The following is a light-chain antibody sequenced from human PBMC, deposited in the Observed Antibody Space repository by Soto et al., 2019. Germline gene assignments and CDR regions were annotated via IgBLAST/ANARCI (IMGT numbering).Light chain of an antibody. Sequence: QSVLTQPPSASGTPGQRGTISCSGSHSNIGTKAVKWFQQVPGAAPKSLIYKTDQRPSGVPDRFSGSKSGTSASLAISGLQPEDEADYYCASWDDSLNGVVFGGGTKLTVL. CDR2: KTD. J-gene: IGLJ3*02. CDR3: ASWDDSLNGVV. CDR1: HSNIGTKA. V-gene: IGLV1-44*01.